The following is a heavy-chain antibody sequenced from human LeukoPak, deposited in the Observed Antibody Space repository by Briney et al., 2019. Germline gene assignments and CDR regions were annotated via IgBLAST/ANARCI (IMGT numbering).Heavy chain of an antibody. CDR2: IRSKRNNYAT. Sequence: GGSLRLSCAGSGFTLSGSVIYWVRQAAGKGLEWVGRIRSKRNNYATAYAASVKGRFTISRDDSKNTVYLHMDSLKTEDTALYYCSRLEDTSPIEVALDIWGQGTVVTVSS. CDR3: SRLEDTSPIEVALDI. V-gene: IGHV3-73*01. J-gene: IGHJ3*02. D-gene: IGHD2-2*01. CDR1: GFTLSGSV.